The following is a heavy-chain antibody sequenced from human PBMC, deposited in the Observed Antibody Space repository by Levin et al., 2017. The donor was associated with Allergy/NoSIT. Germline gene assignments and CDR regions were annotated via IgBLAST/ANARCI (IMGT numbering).Heavy chain of an antibody. V-gene: IGHV3-21*01. Sequence: GGSLRLSCAASGFTFSSYSMNWVRQAPGKGLEWVSSISSSSSYIYYADSVKGRFTISRDNAKNSLYLQMNSLRAEDTAVYYCASVCSSTSCYSFDYWGQGTLVTVSS. D-gene: IGHD2-2*01. CDR3: ASVCSSTSCYSFDY. CDR1: GFTFSSYS. J-gene: IGHJ4*02. CDR2: ISSSSSYI.